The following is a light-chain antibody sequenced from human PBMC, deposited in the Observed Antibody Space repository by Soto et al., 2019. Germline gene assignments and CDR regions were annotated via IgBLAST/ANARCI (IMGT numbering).Light chain of an antibody. CDR1: SSDAGDYNF. CDR3: SSYTNSSAV. J-gene: IGLJ1*01. CDR2: EVS. V-gene: IGLV2-14*01. Sequence: QSALTQPASVSGSPGQSITISCTGTSSDAGDYNFVSWYQHHPGKAPKLMLYEVSNRPSGISNRFSASKSGNTAFLTISGLQAEDEADYYCSSYTNSSAVFGTGTKVTVL.